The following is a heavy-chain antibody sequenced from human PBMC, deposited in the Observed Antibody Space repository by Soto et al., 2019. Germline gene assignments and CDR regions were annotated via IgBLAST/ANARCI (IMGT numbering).Heavy chain of an antibody. CDR1: GFTFSSYA. J-gene: IGHJ3*02. Sequence: PGGSLRLSCAASGFTFSSYAMSWVRQAPGKGLEWVSAISASGGSTYYADSVRGRFTISRDNSKNTLYLQMNSLRAEDTAVYYCAKESYDSSGYYYSCAFDIWGQGTMVTVSS. V-gene: IGHV3-23*01. CDR2: ISASGGST. D-gene: IGHD3-22*01. CDR3: AKESYDSSGYYYSCAFDI.